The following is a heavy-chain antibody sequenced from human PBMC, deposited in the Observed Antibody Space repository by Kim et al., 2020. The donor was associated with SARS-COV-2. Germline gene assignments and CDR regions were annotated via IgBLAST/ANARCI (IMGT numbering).Heavy chain of an antibody. CDR3: AKAAIVVVTANIHLDY. CDR2: ISYDGSNK. D-gene: IGHD2-21*02. CDR1: GLTFSNYA. V-gene: IGHV3-30*18. Sequence: GGSLRLSCGASGLTFSNYAMHWVRQAPGKGLEWVAVISYDGSNKYYADSVKGRFTISRDNSKNTVSLQMNSLRAEDTAIYYCAKAAIVVVTANIHLDYWGQGTLVTVSS. J-gene: IGHJ4*02.